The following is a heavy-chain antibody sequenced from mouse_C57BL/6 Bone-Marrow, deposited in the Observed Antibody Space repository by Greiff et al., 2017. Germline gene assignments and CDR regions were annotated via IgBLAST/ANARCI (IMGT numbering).Heavy chain of an antibody. CDR2: IYPRDGST. CDR1: GYTFTSYD. Sequence: QVQLKESGPELVKPGASVKLSCKASGYTFTSYDINWVKQSPGQGLEWIGCIYPRDGSTKYNEKFKGKATLTVDTSSSTAYMELHSLTSEDSAVYFCARYPVGGYFDVWGTGTTVTVAS. J-gene: IGHJ1*03. D-gene: IGHD1-1*01. CDR3: ARYPVGGYFDV. V-gene: IGHV1-85*01.